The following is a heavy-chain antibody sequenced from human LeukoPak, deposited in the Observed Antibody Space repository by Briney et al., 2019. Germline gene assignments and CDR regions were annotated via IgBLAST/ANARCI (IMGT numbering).Heavy chain of an antibody. CDR3: ARDWAGMTAPGPFDY. CDR2: IGTAGDT. J-gene: IGHJ4*02. D-gene: IGHD6-13*01. Sequence: PGGSLRLSCAASGFTFSSYDMHWVRQATGKGLEWVSAIGTAGDTYYADSVKGRFTISRDNSKNTLYLQMNSLRAEGTAVYYCARDWAGMTAPGPFDYWGQGTLSPSPQ. CDR1: GFTFSSYD. V-gene: IGHV3-13*01.